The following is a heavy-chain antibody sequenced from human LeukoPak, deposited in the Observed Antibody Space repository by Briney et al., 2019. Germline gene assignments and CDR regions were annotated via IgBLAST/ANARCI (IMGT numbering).Heavy chain of an antibody. J-gene: IGHJ4*02. CDR2: ISSSGKTM. CDR1: GFTFSSYN. V-gene: IGHV3-48*02. D-gene: IGHD1-26*01. Sequence: GGPLRLSCAPSGFTFSSYNMNWVRQAPRKGLEWVSYISSSGKTMFYADSVKGRLTISRDNAKNSLYLQMNGLTDEDTAVYYCASDLGPIDYWGQGTRVTVSS. CDR3: ASDLGPIDY.